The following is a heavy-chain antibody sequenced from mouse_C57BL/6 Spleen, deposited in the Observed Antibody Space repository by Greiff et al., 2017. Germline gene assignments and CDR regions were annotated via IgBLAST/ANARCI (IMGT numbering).Heavy chain of an antibody. V-gene: IGHV1-76*01. CDR1: GYTFTDYY. Sequence: QVQLQQSGAELVRPGASVKLSCKASGYTFTDYYINWVKQRPGQGLEWIARIYPGSGNTYYNEKFKGKATLTAEKSSSTAYMQLSSLTSEDSAVYFCARGSNYDGGWFAYWGQGTLVTVSA. J-gene: IGHJ3*01. CDR3: ARGSNYDGGWFAY. CDR2: IYPGSGNT. D-gene: IGHD2-5*01.